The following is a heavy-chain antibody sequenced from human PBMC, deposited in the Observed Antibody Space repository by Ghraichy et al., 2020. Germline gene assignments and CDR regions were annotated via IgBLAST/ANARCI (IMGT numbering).Heavy chain of an antibody. CDR3: ARFRITMVRGTNFDY. Sequence: GSLRLSCAVYGGSFSGYYWSWIRQPPGKGLEWIGEINHSGSTNYNPSLKSRVTISVDTSKNQFSLKLSSVTAADTAVYYCARFRITMVRGTNFDYWGQGTLVTVSS. CDR2: INHSGST. CDR1: GGSFSGYY. D-gene: IGHD3-10*01. J-gene: IGHJ4*02. V-gene: IGHV4-34*01.